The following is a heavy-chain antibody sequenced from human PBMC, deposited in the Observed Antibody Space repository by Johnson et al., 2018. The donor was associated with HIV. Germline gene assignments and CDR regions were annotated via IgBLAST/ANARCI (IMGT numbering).Heavy chain of an antibody. Sequence: VQLVESGGGVVQPGRSLRLSCAASAFTFSSFAMSWVRQAPGKGLEWVSGISGAGGSRNYAASVKGRFTISRDNSKNTLYLQMNSLRAEDTAIYYCAKDLHYYDSSGFNDACDIWGQGTMVAVSS. CDR3: AKDLHYYDSSGFNDACDI. D-gene: IGHD3-22*01. V-gene: IGHV3-23*04. J-gene: IGHJ3*02. CDR1: AFTFSSFA. CDR2: ISGAGGSR.